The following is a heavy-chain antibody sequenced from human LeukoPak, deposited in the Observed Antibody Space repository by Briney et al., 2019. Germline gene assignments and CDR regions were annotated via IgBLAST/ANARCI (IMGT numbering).Heavy chain of an antibody. CDR2: ISHDGNNK. D-gene: IGHD6-13*01. CDR1: GITFSSYG. J-gene: IGHJ6*02. Sequence: TGGSLRLSFATSGITFSSYGMYWVRQAPGKGLEWVAVISHDGNNKYYADSVKGRFTISRDNSKNTLYLQMNSLRAEDTAVYYCANAGRDSSSTISCGMDVWGQGTTVTVSS. CDR3: ANAGRDSSSTISCGMDV. V-gene: IGHV3-30*18.